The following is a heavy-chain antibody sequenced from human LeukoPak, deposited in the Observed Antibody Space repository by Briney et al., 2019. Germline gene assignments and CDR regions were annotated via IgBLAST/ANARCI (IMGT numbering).Heavy chain of an antibody. CDR3: ARASGGDGDYDFGY. CDR1: GGSISSYY. Sequence: PSETLSLTCTVSGGSISSYYWSWIRQPPGKGLEWIGYIYYSGSTNYNPSLKSRVTISVDTSKNQFSLKLSSVTAADTAVYYCARASGGDGDYDFGYWGQGTLVTVSS. V-gene: IGHV4-59*01. D-gene: IGHD4-17*01. J-gene: IGHJ4*02. CDR2: IYYSGST.